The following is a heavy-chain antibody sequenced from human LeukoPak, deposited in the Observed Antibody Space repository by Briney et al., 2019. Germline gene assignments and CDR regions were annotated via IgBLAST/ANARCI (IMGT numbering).Heavy chain of an antibody. CDR1: GFTFSSYS. D-gene: IGHD3-22*01. CDR2: ISSSSSYI. CDR3: ARDFWDDDSSGSYPGNSFDY. Sequence: PGGSLGLSCAASGFTFSSYSMNWVRQAPGRGPEWVSSISSSSSYIFYADSVKGRFTISRDNAKNSLYLQMNSLRAEDTAVYYCARDFWDDDSSGSYPGNSFDYWGQGTLVTVPS. J-gene: IGHJ4*02. V-gene: IGHV3-21*01.